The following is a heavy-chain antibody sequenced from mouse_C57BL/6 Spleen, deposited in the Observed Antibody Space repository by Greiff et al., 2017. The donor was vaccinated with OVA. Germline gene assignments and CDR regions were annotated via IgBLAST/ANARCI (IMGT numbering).Heavy chain of an antibody. CDR3: ASIYYSNYDAMDY. V-gene: IGHV1-53*01. Sequence: VQLQQSGTELVKPGASVKLSCKASGYTFTSYWMHWVKQRPGQGLEWIGNINPSNGGTNYNEKFKSKATLTVDKSSSTAYMQLSSLTSEDSAVYYCASIYYSNYDAMDYWGQGTSVTVSS. D-gene: IGHD2-5*01. CDR2: INPSNGGT. J-gene: IGHJ4*01. CDR1: GYTFTSYW.